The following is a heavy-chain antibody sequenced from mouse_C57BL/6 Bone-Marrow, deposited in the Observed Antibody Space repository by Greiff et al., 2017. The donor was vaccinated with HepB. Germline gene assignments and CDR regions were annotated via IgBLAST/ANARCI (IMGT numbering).Heavy chain of an antibody. CDR3: AMRLGYAMDY. V-gene: IGHV1-59*01. D-gene: IGHD3-2*02. CDR1: GYTFTSYW. J-gene: IGHJ4*01. Sequence: QVQLQQPGAELVRPGTSVQLSCKASGYTFTSYWLHWVKQRPGQGLEWIGVIDPSDSYTNYNQKFKGKATLTVDTSSSTAYMQLSSLTSEDSAVYYCAMRLGYAMDYWGQGTSVTVSS. CDR2: IDPSDSYT.